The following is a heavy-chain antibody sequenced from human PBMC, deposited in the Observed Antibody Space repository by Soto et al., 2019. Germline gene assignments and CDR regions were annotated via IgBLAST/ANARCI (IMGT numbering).Heavy chain of an antibody. CDR3: ARLPRTTTSGSGTDF. CDR1: GGSISGDY. D-gene: IGHD3-10*01. J-gene: IGHJ4*02. CDR2: IYYSGRT. Sequence: QLQESGPGLVKPSETLSLTCTVSGGSISGDYWGWIRQPPGKGLERIATIYYSGRTFYNPSLESRVTIYVDTSRDQFSLKLTSVTAADTAVYYCARLPRTTTSGSGTDFWGQGTLVTVSS. V-gene: IGHV4-39*01.